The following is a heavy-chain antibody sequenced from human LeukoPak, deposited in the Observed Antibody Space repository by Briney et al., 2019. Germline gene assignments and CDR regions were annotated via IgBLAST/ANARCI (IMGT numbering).Heavy chain of an antibody. Sequence: SVKVSCKASGGTFSSHAISWVRQAPGQGLEWMGGIIPIFGTANYAQKFQGRVTITTDESTSTAYMELSSLRSEDTAVYYCARDRTTYGRWAFDIWGQGTMVTVSS. V-gene: IGHV1-69*05. J-gene: IGHJ3*02. D-gene: IGHD3-16*01. CDR1: GGTFSSHA. CDR3: ARDRTTYGRWAFDI. CDR2: IIPIFGTA.